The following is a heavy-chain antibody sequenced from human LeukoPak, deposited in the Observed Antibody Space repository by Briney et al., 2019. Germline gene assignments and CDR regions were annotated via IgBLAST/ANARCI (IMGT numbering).Heavy chain of an antibody. J-gene: IGHJ6*02. Sequence: GGSLRLSCVVSGFTFSSSWMTWVRQVPGRGPEWVANVNRDGSETYYLDSVKGRFTISKDNAKNSLYLQMNSLRAEDTALYHCARNNGMDVWGQGTTVIVSS. CDR1: GFTFSSSW. CDR3: ARNNGMDV. V-gene: IGHV3-7*03. CDR2: VNRDGSET.